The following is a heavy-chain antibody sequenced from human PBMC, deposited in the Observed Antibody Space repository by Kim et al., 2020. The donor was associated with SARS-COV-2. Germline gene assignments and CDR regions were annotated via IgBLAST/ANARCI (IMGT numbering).Heavy chain of an antibody. D-gene: IGHD6-19*01. J-gene: IGHJ6*02. CDR3: ARGIAVAGIDYYYYGMDV. Sequence: FQGRVTITADKSTSTAYMELSSLRSEDTAVYYCARGIAVAGIDYYYYGMDVWGQGTTVTVSS. V-gene: IGHV1-69*04.